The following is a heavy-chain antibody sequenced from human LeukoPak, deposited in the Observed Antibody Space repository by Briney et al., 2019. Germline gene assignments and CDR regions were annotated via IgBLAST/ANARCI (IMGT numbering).Heavy chain of an antibody. CDR3: ARDTPTGYDSSGYYGGAFDI. J-gene: IGHJ3*02. CDR2: IIPILGTA. D-gene: IGHD3-22*01. CDR1: GGTFSSYA. Sequence: SVKVSCKASGGTFSSYAISWVRQAPGQGLEWMGRIIPILGTANYAQKFQGRVTITADKSTSTAYMELSSLRSEDTAVYYCARDTPTGYDSSGYYGGAFDIWGQGTMVTVSS. V-gene: IGHV1-69*04.